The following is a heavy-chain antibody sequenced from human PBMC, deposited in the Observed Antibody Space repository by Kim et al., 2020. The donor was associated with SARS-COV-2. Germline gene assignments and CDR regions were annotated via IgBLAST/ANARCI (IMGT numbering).Heavy chain of an antibody. J-gene: IGHJ6*02. D-gene: IGHD3-10*01. CDR3: ARRAFYGSGKYGMDV. V-gene: IGHV3-53*04. Sequence: SVKGRFTISGHNSKNTLYLQMNSMRAEDTAVYYCARRAFYGSGKYGMDVWGQGATVTVSS.